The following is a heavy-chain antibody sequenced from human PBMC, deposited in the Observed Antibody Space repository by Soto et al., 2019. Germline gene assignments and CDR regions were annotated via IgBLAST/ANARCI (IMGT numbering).Heavy chain of an antibody. CDR1: GFTFSDYY. J-gene: IGHJ5*02. CDR3: AREYYDFWSGYYTGSWFDP. D-gene: IGHD3-3*01. V-gene: IGHV3-11*06. CDR2: ISSSSSYT. Sequence: GGSLRLSCAASGFTFSDYYMSWIRQAPGKGLEWVSYISSSSSYTNYADSVKGRFTISRDNAKNSLYLQMNSLRAEDTAVYYSAREYYDFWSGYYTGSWFDPWGQGTLVTVSS.